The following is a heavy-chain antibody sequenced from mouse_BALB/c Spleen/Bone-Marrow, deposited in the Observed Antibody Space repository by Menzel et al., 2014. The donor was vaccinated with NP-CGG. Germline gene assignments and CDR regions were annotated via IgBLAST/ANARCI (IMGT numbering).Heavy chain of an antibody. CDR3: GRGYYVIDY. CDR1: GYTLTSYW. CDR2: INPSSGYT. J-gene: IGHJ4*01. V-gene: IGHV1-7*01. Sequence: LQESGAELAKPGASVKMSCKASGYTLTSYWMHWVKQRPGQGLEWIGYINPSSGYTEFNQRFKDKATLTVDRSSSTACMRLSREASEDSGVYYCGRGYYVIDYWGQGTSVTVSS.